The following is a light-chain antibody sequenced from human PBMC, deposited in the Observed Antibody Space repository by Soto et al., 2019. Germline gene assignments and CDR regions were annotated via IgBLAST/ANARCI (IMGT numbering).Light chain of an antibody. CDR3: QQYGSSPLT. CDR1: QSVSSSF. V-gene: IGKV3-20*01. Sequence: EIVLTQSPGTLSLSPGERATLSCRASQSVSSSFLAWYHQKPGQAPRLLIYGASSRATGIPDRFSGSGSGTDFTLTISRLEPEDFAVYYCQQYGSSPLTFGGGTKVELK. CDR2: GAS. J-gene: IGKJ4*01.